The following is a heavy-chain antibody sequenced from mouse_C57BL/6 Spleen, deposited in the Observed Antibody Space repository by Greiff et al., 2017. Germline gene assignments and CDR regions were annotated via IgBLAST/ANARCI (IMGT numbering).Heavy chain of an antibody. Sequence: EVQLQQSGPELVKPGASVKISCKASGYSFTGYFMNWVMQSPGKGLEWIGRINPYNGDTFYNQKFKGKATLTVDKSSSTAHMELRSLTSEDSAVYYCASSDYYGSSYFDYWGQGTTLTVSS. J-gene: IGHJ2*01. V-gene: IGHV1-20*01. CDR1: GYSFTGYF. CDR2: INPYNGDT. CDR3: ASSDYYGSSYFDY. D-gene: IGHD1-1*01.